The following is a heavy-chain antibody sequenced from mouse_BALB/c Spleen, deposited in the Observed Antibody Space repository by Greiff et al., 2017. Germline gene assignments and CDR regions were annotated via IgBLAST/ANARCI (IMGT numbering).Heavy chain of an antibody. V-gene: IGHV5-4*02. CDR2: ISDGGSYT. CDR1: GFTFSDYY. Sequence: EVKLVESGGGLVKPGGSLKLSCAASGFTFSDYYMYWVRQTPEKRLEWVATISDGGSYTYYPDSVKGRFTISRDNAKNNLYLQMSSLKSEDTAMYYCARDHDGYFYWGQGTLVTVSA. D-gene: IGHD2-3*01. CDR3: ARDHDGYFY. J-gene: IGHJ3*01.